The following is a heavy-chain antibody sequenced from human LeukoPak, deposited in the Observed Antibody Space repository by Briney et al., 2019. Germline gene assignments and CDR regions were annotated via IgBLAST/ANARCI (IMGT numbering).Heavy chain of an antibody. CDR2: IDISGSNA. D-gene: IGHD2-2*01. CDR1: GFTFSSHA. J-gene: IGHJ4*02. V-gene: IGHV3-23*01. CDR3: AKDAPVNIVVVPAANS. Sequence: PGGSLRLSCAASGFTFSSHAMSWVRQAPGRGLEWVSSIDISGSNAYYADSVKGRFTISRDNSRNTLYLQMNSLRAEDTAVYYCAKDAPVNIVVVPAANSWGQGTLVTVSS.